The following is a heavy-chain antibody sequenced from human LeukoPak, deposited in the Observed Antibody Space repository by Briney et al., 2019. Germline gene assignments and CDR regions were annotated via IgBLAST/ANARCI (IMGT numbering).Heavy chain of an antibody. D-gene: IGHD5-12*01. Sequence: PGGSLRLSCAASGFSFTIHAMHWVREAPGKGLEWGAVVSHDGSTQYYTDSVRGRFTISRDNSKSTFYLQMNSLRTDDTAVYYCARAIVGTENFDYWGQGTLVTVSS. V-gene: IGHV3-30*10. CDR1: GFSFTIHA. J-gene: IGHJ4*02. CDR3: ARAIVGTENFDY. CDR2: VSHDGSTQ.